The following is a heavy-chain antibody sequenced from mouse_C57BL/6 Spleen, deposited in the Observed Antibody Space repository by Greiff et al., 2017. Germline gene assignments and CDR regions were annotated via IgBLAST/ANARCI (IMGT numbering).Heavy chain of an antibody. Sequence: EVQRVESGPGMVKPSQSLSLTCTVTGYSITSGYDWHWIRHFPGNKLEWMGYISYSGSTNYNPSLKSRISITHDTSKNHFFLKLNSVTTEDTATYYCARGYDYDESLAYWGQGTLVTVSA. CDR2: ISYSGST. J-gene: IGHJ3*01. V-gene: IGHV3-1*01. CDR3: ARGYDYDESLAY. D-gene: IGHD2-4*01. CDR1: GYSITSGYD.